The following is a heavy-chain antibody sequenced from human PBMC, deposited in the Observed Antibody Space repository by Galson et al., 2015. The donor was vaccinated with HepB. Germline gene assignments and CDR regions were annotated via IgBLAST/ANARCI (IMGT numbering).Heavy chain of an antibody. CDR2: IIPIFGTA. V-gene: IGHV1-69*13. Sequence: SVKVSCKVSGGTFSSYAISWVRQAPGQGLEWMGGIIPIFGTANYAQKFQGRVTITADESTSTAYMELSSLRSEDTAVYYCASPGYCSSTSCYGPFDYWGQGTLVTVSS. D-gene: IGHD2-2*03. CDR3: ASPGYCSSTSCYGPFDY. J-gene: IGHJ4*02. CDR1: GGTFSSYA.